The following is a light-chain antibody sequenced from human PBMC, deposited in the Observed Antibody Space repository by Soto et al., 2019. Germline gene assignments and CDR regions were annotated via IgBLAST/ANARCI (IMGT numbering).Light chain of an antibody. V-gene: IGKV3-20*01. Sequence: EIVWTQSPGTLSLSPGESATLSCGASESVSSSYLAWYQQKPGQAPRLLIYGATTRLRGVPDRFSGSGSGTDFTLTISRLEPEDFAVYYCQQYGSSPFTFGPGTKVDI. CDR3: QQYGSSPFT. CDR1: ESVSSSY. CDR2: GAT. J-gene: IGKJ3*01.